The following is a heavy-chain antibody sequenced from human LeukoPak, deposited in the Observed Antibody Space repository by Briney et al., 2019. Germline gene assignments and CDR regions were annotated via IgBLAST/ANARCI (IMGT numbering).Heavy chain of an antibody. V-gene: IGHV1-2*02. J-gene: IGHJ3*02. D-gene: IGHD1-7*01. CDR2: INPNSGGT. CDR1: GYTFIGYY. CDR3: ARDSWNYGTGAFDI. Sequence: ASVKVSCKASGYTFIGYYMHWVRQAPGQGLEWMGWINPNSGGTNYAQKFQVRVTMTRDTSISTAYMELSSLRSDDTAIYYCARDSWNYGTGAFDIWGRGTMVTVSS.